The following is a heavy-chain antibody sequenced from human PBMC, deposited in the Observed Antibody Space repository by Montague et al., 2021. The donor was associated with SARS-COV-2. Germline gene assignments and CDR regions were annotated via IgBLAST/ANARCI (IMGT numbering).Heavy chain of an antibody. CDR3: VRGIEAAGSYDY. Sequence: CAISGDSVSSNSATWNWIRQSPSRGLEWLGRTYYRSMWKSDYARSVKSRIATNPDTSKNQFSLQLSSVTPEDTALYYCVRGIEAAGSYDYWGQGTLVTVSS. J-gene: IGHJ4*02. CDR2: TYYRSMWKS. V-gene: IGHV6-1*01. CDR1: GDSVSSNSAT. D-gene: IGHD6-13*01.